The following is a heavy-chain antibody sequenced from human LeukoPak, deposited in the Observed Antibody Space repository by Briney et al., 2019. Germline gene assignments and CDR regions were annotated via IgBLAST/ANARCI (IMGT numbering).Heavy chain of an antibody. J-gene: IGHJ4*02. V-gene: IGHV1-8*02. Sequence: ASVKVSCKASGYTFTTYDINWVRQATGQGLQWMGWINPNSGNTGYAQKFQGRVTMTRNTSISTAYMELSSLRSEDTAVYYCARGWVIEQLDYWGQGTLVTVSS. D-gene: IGHD2-21*01. CDR3: ARGWVIEQLDY. CDR1: GYTFTTYD. CDR2: INPNSGNT.